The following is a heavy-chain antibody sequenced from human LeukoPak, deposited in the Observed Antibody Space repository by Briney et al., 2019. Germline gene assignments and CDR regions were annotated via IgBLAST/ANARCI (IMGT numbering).Heavy chain of an antibody. V-gene: IGHV4-34*01. J-gene: IGHJ6*04. CDR2: INHSGST. CDR3: ARGEDAVATIFYYYYYGMDV. CDR1: GGSFSGYY. D-gene: IGHD5-12*01. Sequence: PSETLSLTCAVYGGSFSGYYWSWIRQPPGKGLEWIGEINHSGSTNYNPSLTSRVTISVDTSTNQFSLKLSSVTAADTAVYYCARGEDAVATIFYYYYYGMDVWGKGTTVTVSS.